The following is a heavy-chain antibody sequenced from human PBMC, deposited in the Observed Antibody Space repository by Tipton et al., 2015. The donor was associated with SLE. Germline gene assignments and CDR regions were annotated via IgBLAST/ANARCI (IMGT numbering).Heavy chain of an antibody. V-gene: IGHV4-59*01. D-gene: IGHD1-26*01. CDR3: ARTLGAIAHTVYDAFDI. CDR1: GGSIRSNY. CDR2: IYSSGNT. J-gene: IGHJ3*02. Sequence: TLSLTCTVSGGSIRSNYWSWIRQSPGQGLEWIGHIYSSGNTKYSPSLQGRVTILVDTSKNQVSLKLSSVTAADTAVYYCARTLGAIAHTVYDAFDIWGQGSLVIVS.